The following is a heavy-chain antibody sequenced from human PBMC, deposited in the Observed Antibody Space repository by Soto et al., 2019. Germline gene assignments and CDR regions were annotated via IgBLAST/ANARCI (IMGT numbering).Heavy chain of an antibody. CDR1: GFTFNTYG. CDR3: EKDPTAGGTGTYYSY. D-gene: IGHD3-10*01. V-gene: IGHV3-30*18. J-gene: IGHJ4*02. Sequence: QVQLVESGGGVVQPGRSLRLSCAGSGFTFNTYGMHWVRQAPGKGLEWVAVMSYDGRKEYYVDSVKGRFTISRENSKNTLYLQMNSLREEDTAVYYCEKDPTAGGTGTYYSYWGQGTLVTVSS. CDR2: MSYDGRKE.